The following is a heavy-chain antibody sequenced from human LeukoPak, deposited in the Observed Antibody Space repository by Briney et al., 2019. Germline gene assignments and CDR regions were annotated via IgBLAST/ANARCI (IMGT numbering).Heavy chain of an antibody. V-gene: IGHV3-48*01. CDR3: AKDSYYYDSSGSIDFDY. CDR2: IGSAI. D-gene: IGHD3-22*01. CDR1: GFTFSDFS. Sequence: GGSLRLSCVASGFTFSDFSLNWVRQAPGKGLEWISYIGSAIYYADSVKGRFTISRDNAKNSLYLQMNSLRAEDTAVYYCAKDSYYYDSSGSIDFDYWGQGTLVTVSS. J-gene: IGHJ4*02.